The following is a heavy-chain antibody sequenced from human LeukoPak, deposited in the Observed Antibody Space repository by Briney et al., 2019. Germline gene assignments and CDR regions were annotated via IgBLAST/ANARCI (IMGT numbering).Heavy chain of an antibody. CDR1: GGSFSGYY. V-gene: IGHV4-34*01. D-gene: IGHD3-3*01. CDR2: IYYSGST. J-gene: IGHJ6*03. CDR3: ARGYDFWRYYYMDV. Sequence: SETLSLTCAVYGGSFSGYYWGWIRQPPGKGLEWIGSIYYSGSTYYNPSLKSRVTISVDTSKNQFSLKLSSVTAADTAVYYCARGYDFWRYYYMDVWGKGTTVTVSS.